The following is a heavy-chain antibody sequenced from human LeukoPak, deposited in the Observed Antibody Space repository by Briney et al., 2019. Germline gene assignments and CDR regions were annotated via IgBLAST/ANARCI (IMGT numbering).Heavy chain of an antibody. D-gene: IGHD4-11*01. Sequence: GGSLRLSCAASGFSFSDYSMNWVRQAAGKGLEWVSYISRSSSPIYYADSVKGRFTISRDNAKNSLYLQMNSLRAEDTAVYYCARSFNYVGWFDPWGQGTLVTVSS. V-gene: IGHV3-48*01. J-gene: IGHJ5*02. CDR2: ISRSSSPI. CDR3: ARSFNYVGWFDP. CDR1: GFSFSDYS.